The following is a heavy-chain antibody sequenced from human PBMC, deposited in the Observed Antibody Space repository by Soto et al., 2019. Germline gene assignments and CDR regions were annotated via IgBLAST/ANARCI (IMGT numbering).Heavy chain of an antibody. CDR1: GDSVSSGSYY. CDR2: IYYSGST. V-gene: IGHV4-61*01. J-gene: IGHJ5*02. Sequence: QVQLRESGPGLVKPSETLSLTCTVSGDSVSSGSYYWSWIRQPPGKGLEWIGYIYYSGSTNYNPSLKSRVTISVDTSKNQFSRKLSSVTAADTAVYYCARGYYDFWSGSGTGKNWFDPWGQGTLVTVSS. D-gene: IGHD3-3*01. CDR3: ARGYYDFWSGSGTGKNWFDP.